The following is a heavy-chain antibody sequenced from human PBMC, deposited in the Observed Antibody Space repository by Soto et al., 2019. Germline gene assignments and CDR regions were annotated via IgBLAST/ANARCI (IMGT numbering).Heavy chain of an antibody. CDR1: GGSFSVYY. CDR3: ARGPDYFGSFDP. J-gene: IGHJ5*02. CDR2: INQSGST. Sequence: QVQLQQWGAGLLKPSETLSLTCAVYGGSFSVYYWSWIRQPPGKGLEWIGEINQSGSTNYNASLKRRVTISVDTSNNQFSLDLSSVTAADTAVYYCARGPDYFGSFDPWGPGTLVTVSS. D-gene: IGHD3-10*01. V-gene: IGHV4-34*01.